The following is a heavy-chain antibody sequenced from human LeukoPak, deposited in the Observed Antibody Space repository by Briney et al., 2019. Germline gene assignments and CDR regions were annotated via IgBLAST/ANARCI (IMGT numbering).Heavy chain of an antibody. D-gene: IGHD5-24*01. CDR3: ARDYKYAFDN. CDR1: GFTFSDYS. J-gene: IGHJ4*02. Sequence: WSLRLSCAASGFTFSDYSMNWVRQAPGKGLEWISYIGISSGNTKYADSVKGRFTISGDKAKDSLYLQMNSLRVEDTAVYYCARDYKYAFDNWGQGTLVTVSS. V-gene: IGHV3-48*01. CDR2: IGISSGNT.